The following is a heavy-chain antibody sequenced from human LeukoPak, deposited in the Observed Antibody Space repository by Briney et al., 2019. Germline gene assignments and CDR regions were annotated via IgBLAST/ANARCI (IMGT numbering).Heavy chain of an antibody. Sequence: QPRGSLRLSCAASGFTLSNYALSWVRQAPGKGLEWVSAISGSSTLYADSVKGRFTISRDNSRNTVYLQMNSLRVEDTAIYYCATLYSRYSDYWGQGTLVTVS. J-gene: IGHJ4*02. CDR1: GFTLSNYA. CDR3: ATLYSRYSDY. D-gene: IGHD3-22*01. CDR2: ISGSST. V-gene: IGHV3-23*01.